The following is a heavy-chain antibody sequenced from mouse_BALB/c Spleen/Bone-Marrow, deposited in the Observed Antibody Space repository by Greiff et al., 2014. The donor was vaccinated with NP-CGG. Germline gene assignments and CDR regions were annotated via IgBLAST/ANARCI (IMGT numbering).Heavy chain of an antibody. Sequence: VQLQQSGAELVKPGASVKLSCTASGFNIKDTYMHWVRQRPEQGLEWIGRIDPANGNTKYDPKFQGKATITADTSSNTAYLQANMLTSEDTAVYYGGQGYDWGLDYWGQGTSVTGSS. CDR1: GFNIKDTY. J-gene: IGHJ4*01. D-gene: IGHD2-14*01. CDR2: IDPANGNT. CDR3: GQGYDWGLDY. V-gene: IGHV14-3*02.